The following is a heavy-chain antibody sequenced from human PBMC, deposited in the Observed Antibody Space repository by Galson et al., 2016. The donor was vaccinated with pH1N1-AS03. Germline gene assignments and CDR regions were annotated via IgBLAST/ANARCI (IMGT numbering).Heavy chain of an antibody. CDR3: ARDPENYDFGSGFLRGFDV. V-gene: IGHV6-1*01. Sequence: CAISGDSVSSNSAAWNWIRQSPSRGLEWLGRTYYRSKWYNDYAVSVKSRITINPDTSKNQFSLKLSSVTAADTAVYYCARDPENYDFGSGFLRGFDVWGQGTTVAVSS. J-gene: IGHJ6*02. D-gene: IGHD3-3*01. CDR1: GDSVSSNSAA. CDR2: TYYRSKWYN.